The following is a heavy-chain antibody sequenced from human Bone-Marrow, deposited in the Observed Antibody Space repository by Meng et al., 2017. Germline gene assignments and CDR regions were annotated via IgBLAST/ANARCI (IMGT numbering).Heavy chain of an antibody. CDR2: INPKSGDT. D-gene: IGHD6-13*01. J-gene: IGHJ4*02. CDR3: ARDEDISAAGKLFGDY. V-gene: IGHV1-2*06. Sequence: QGQVFQLGSEVKTPGASVKVSCNASGYTFPDYWLHWVRRAPGQGLEWMGRINPKSGDTHYAQRFQGRVTMTGDTSISTAYMELSGLRSDDTAMYYCARDEDISAAGKLFGDYWGQGTLVTVSS. CDR1: GYTFPDYW.